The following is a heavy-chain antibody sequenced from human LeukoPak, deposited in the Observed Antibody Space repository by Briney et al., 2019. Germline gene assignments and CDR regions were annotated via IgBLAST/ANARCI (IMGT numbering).Heavy chain of an antibody. D-gene: IGHD4-11*01. V-gene: IGHV3-21*06. Sequence: PGGSLRLSCAASGFTFSSYSMNWVRQAPEKGLEWVSSISSSSTYIYYADSVKGRFTISRDNAKNSLYLQMNSLRAEDTAVYYCAKDLNTVTTAFFVHWGQGTLVTVSS. CDR2: ISSSSTYI. J-gene: IGHJ4*02. CDR3: AKDLNTVTTAFFVH. CDR1: GFTFSSYS.